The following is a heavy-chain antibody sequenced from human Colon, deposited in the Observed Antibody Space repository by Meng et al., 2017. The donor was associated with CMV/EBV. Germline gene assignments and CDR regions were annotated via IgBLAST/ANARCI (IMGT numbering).Heavy chain of an antibody. D-gene: IGHD2-21*01. CDR2: ITGSGGGP. CDR3: AKSRVGDYSYFDY. CDR1: GFDFSSYA. J-gene: IGHJ4*01. V-gene: IGHV3-23*01. Sequence: GGSLRLSCAASGFDFSSYAMTWVRQAPGKGLEWVSRITGSGGGPHYADSVKGRFTISRDNSKNTLYLQMSSLRAEDSAVYYCAKSRVGDYSYFDYWDHGTLVTVSS.